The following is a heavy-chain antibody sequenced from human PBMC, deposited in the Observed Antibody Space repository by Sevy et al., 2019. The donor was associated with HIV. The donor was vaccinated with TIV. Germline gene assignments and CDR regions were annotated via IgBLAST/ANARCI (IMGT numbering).Heavy chain of an antibody. V-gene: IGHV3-15*01. Sequence: GGSLRLSCAGSGFSFSSAWMSWVRQAPGKGLEWVARVKSKSDGGTTDYPAPVKDRFIISRDDSKKTLYLQMNSLKTEDTAVYYCTTEGPMTDVVVIPAPYYFDYWGQGTLVTVSS. CDR3: TTEGPMTDVVVIPAPYYFDY. CDR2: VKSKSDGGTT. D-gene: IGHD2-2*01. J-gene: IGHJ4*02. CDR1: GFSFSSAW.